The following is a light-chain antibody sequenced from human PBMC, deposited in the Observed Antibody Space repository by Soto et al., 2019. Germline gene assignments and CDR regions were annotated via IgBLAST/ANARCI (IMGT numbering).Light chain of an antibody. CDR3: QQLNDWPLT. CDR2: GAS. CDR1: QSVSSD. V-gene: IGKV3-15*01. Sequence: EIVMTLSPATLSVSPGARATLSGRASQSVSSDLAWYQQKPGQAPRLLIYGASTRATGVPARFSGSGSGTEFTLTISSLQSEDFAVYYCQQLNDWPLTFGGGTKVDIK. J-gene: IGKJ4*01.